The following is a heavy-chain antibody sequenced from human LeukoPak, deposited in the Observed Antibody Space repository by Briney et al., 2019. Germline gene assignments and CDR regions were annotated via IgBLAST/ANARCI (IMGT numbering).Heavy chain of an antibody. CDR3: AREHIAADTRDAFDI. CDR1: GGSLNITKR. CDR2: IHHTGGT. D-gene: IGHD6-13*01. Sequence: SETLSPPRAVSGGSLNITKRWRWGPQPPGKGPEWVGEIHHTGGTNYNPSLKSRVTISLEKSKNQFSVKLSSVTAADTAVYYCAREHIAADTRDAFDIWGQGTMVTVSS. J-gene: IGHJ3*02. V-gene: IGHV4-4*02.